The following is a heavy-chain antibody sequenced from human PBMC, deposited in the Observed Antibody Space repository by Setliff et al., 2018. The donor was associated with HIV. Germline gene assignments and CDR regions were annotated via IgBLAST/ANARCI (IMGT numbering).Heavy chain of an antibody. CDR3: ARERRDFWSFFDP. Sequence: LSLSCAASGFTFSTYSMNWVRQAPGKGLEWVSSVSNKYYADSVKGRFTISRDNSKNTLYLQMNSLRAEDTAVYYCARERRDFWSFFDPWGQGTLVTVSS. D-gene: IGHD3-3*01. CDR1: GFTFSTYS. V-gene: IGHV3-30*03. CDR2: VSNK. J-gene: IGHJ5*02.